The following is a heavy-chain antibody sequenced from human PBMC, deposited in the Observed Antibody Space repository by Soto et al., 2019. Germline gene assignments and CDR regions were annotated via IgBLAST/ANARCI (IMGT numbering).Heavy chain of an antibody. CDR1: GYTFTSYG. CDR2: ISAYNGNT. V-gene: IGHV1-18*04. CDR3: ARDPFNYDFWSGLDYFDY. Sequence: ASVKVSCKASGYTFTSYGISWVRQAPGQGLEWMGWISAYNGNTNYAQKLQGRVTMTTDTSTSTAYMELRSLRSGDTAVYYCARDPFNYDFWSGLDYFDYWRQGTLVTVSS. D-gene: IGHD3-3*01. J-gene: IGHJ4*02.